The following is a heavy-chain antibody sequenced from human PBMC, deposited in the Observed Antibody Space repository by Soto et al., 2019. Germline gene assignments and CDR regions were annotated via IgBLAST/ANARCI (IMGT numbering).Heavy chain of an antibody. CDR1: GGSISNYY. J-gene: IGHJ4*02. Sequence: SETLSLTCTVSGGSISNYYCSWIRQPPGKGLEWIGYMYYSGSTNYNPSLKSRVTISVDTSKNQFSLKLSSVTAADTAVYYCARAGAATLSDYWGQGTLVTVS. V-gene: IGHV4-59*01. D-gene: IGHD2-15*01. CDR3: ARAGAATLSDY. CDR2: MYYSGST.